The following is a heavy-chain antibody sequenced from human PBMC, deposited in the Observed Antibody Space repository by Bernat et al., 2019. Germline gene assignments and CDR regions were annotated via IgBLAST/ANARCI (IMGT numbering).Heavy chain of an antibody. D-gene: IGHD4-17*01. CDR1: GGSISSGGYY. J-gene: IGHJ1*01. CDR2: IYYSGST. Sequence: QVQLQESGPGLVKPSQTLSLTCTVSGGSISSGGYYWSWIRQHPGKGLEWIGYIYYSGSTYYNPSLKSRVTISVDTSKNQFSLKLSSVTAADTAVYYCARGEFTVTTGLEAEYFQHWGQGTLVTVSS. CDR3: ARGEFTVTTGLEAEYFQH. V-gene: IGHV4-31*03.